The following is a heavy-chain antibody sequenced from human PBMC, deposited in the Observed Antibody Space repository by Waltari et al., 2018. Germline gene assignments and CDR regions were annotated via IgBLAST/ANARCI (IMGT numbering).Heavy chain of an antibody. Sequence: QVQLQQSGPGLVKPPQTLSLTYPTPGDRVSRKTPARNWTSHSPSRGLEWLGRTYYRSRWYNNYAVSVKSRITFNQDTSKNQFSLQLSSVTPEDTAVYYCARDPPDGHTYFDYWGQGTLVTVSS. CDR1: GDRVSRKTPA. V-gene: IGHV6-1*01. CDR2: TYYRSRWYN. CDR3: ARDPPDGHTYFDY. J-gene: IGHJ4*02. D-gene: IGHD2-8*01.